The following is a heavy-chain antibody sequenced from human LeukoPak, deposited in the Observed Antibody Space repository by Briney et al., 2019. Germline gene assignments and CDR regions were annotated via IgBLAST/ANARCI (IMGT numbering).Heavy chain of an antibody. V-gene: IGHV4-4*07. CDR2: IYTSGST. J-gene: IGHJ5*02. CDR3: VRDQNLWGGYRKFDP. D-gene: IGHD3-16*02. CDR1: GGSISSYY. Sequence: PSETLSLTCTVSGGSISSYYWSWIRQPAGKGREWIGRIYTSGSTNYNPSLKSRVTMSVDTSKNQFSLKLSSVTAADTAVYYCVRDQNLWGGYRKFDPWGQGTLVTVSS.